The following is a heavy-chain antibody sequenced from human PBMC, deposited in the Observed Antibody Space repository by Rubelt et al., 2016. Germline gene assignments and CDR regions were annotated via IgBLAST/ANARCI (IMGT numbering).Heavy chain of an antibody. Sequence: QVQLVQSGAEVKKPGSSVKVSCKASGGTFSSYAISWVRQAPGQGLEWMGIINPSGGSTSYAQKFQGRVTMTRDTSTSTVYMELSSLTSDDTAVYYCARGDGYSLGDFDYWGQGTLVTVSS. D-gene: IGHD5-24*01. J-gene: IGHJ4*02. CDR3: ARGDGYSLGDFDY. CDR2: INPSGGST. CDR1: GGTFSSYA. V-gene: IGHV1-46*01.